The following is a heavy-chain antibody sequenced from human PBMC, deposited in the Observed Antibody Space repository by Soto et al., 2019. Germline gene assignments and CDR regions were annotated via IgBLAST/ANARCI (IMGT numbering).Heavy chain of an antibody. D-gene: IGHD4-17*01. J-gene: IGHJ3*02. CDR2: ISWNSGSI. CDR3: AKDLAVGDYSGAFDI. CDR1: GFTFDDYA. V-gene: IGHV3-9*01. Sequence: GGSLRLSCAASGFTFDDYAMHWVRQAPGKGLEWVSGISWNSGSIGYADSVKGRFTISRDNAKNSLYLQMNSLRAEDTALYYCAKDLAVGDYSGAFDIWGQGPMVTVSS.